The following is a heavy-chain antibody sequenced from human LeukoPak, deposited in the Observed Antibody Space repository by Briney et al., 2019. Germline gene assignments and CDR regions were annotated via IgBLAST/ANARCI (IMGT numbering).Heavy chain of an antibody. Sequence: PGGSLRLSCAASGFTFSSYAMRGVRQAPGKGLEYVSAISINVGGTYYADSVKGSFPISRENSKNTLYIQMGSVRAEDMAVYYCARGGSSGWYVGDAFDIWGQGTMVTVSS. CDR1: GFTFSSYA. J-gene: IGHJ3*02. CDR3: ARGGSSGWYVGDAFDI. D-gene: IGHD6-19*01. CDR2: ISINVGGT. V-gene: IGHV3-64*02.